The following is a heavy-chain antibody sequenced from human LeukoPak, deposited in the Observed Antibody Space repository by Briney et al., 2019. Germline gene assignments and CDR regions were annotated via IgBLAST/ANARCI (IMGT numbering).Heavy chain of an antibody. CDR3: AKDPGTTFYYYYYMDV. V-gene: IGHV3-23*01. Sequence: QPGGSLRLSCAASGFTFSDHYMDWVRQAPGKGLEWVSAISGSTYYADSVKGRFTISRDNSRNTLYLQMNSLRAEDTAVYYCAKDPGTTFYYYYYMDVWGKGTTVTVSS. CDR2: ISGST. CDR1: GFTFSDHY. D-gene: IGHD1-7*01. J-gene: IGHJ6*03.